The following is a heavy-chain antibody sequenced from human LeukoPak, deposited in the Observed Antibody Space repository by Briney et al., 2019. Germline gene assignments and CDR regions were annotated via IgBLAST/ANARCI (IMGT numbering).Heavy chain of an antibody. J-gene: IGHJ4*02. Sequence: GDSRKISCKGSGYSFTSYWIGWVRQMPGKGLEWMGIIYPGDSDTRYSPPFQGQVTISADKSISTAYLQWSSLKASDTAMYYCARPDYGDYGGLDYWGQGTLVTVSS. V-gene: IGHV5-51*01. CDR3: ARPDYGDYGGLDY. D-gene: IGHD4-17*01. CDR1: GYSFTSYW. CDR2: IYPGDSDT.